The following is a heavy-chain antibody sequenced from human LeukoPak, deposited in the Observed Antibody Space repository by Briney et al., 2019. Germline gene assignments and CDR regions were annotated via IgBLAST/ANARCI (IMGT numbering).Heavy chain of an antibody. Sequence: GGSLKISCKGSGFSFTSYWIGWVRQMPGKGLEWMGIIYPGDSDTRYSPSFQGQVTISADKSHSTAYLQWSSLKASDTAMYYCAGGYCSGGSCYWFDPWGQGTLVTVSS. V-gene: IGHV5-51*03. CDR1: GFSFTSYW. J-gene: IGHJ5*02. D-gene: IGHD2-15*01. CDR2: IYPGDSDT. CDR3: AGGYCSGGSCYWFDP.